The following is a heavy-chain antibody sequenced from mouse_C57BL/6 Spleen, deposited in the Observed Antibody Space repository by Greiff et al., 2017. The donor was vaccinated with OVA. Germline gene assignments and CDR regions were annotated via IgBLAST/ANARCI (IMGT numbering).Heavy chain of an antibody. J-gene: IGHJ4*01. V-gene: IGHV1-84*01. CDR3: ELYYGSSWRDYYAMDY. D-gene: IGHD1-1*01. Sequence: QVQLQQSGPELVKPGASVKISCKASGYTFTDYYINWVKQRPGQGLEWIGWIYPGSGNTKYNEKFKGKATLTVDTSSSTAYMQLSSLTSEDSAVYFCELYYGSSWRDYYAMDYWGQGTSVTVSS. CDR2: IYPGSGNT. CDR1: GYTFTDYY.